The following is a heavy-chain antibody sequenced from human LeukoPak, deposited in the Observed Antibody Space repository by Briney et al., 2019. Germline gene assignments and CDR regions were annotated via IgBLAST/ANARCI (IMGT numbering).Heavy chain of an antibody. Sequence: GASVKVSCKASGYTFTSYGISWVRQAPGQGLEWMGWISAYNGNTNYAQKLQGRVTMTTDTSTSTAYMELRSLRSDDTAVYYCARVDIVVVPAAIRSTYYYYGMDVWGQGTTVTVSS. D-gene: IGHD2-2*03. CDR1: GYTFTSYG. V-gene: IGHV1-18*01. CDR3: ARVDIVVVPAAIRSTYYYYGMDV. CDR2: ISAYNGNT. J-gene: IGHJ6*02.